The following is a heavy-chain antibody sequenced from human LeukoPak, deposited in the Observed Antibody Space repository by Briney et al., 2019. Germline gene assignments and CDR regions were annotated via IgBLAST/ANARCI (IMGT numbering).Heavy chain of an antibody. J-gene: IGHJ4*02. V-gene: IGHV4-39*07. CDR3: ARNRLGAPDFDY. CDR1: GDSVTSGNYY. D-gene: IGHD1-26*01. Sequence: SETLSLTCTVAGDSVTSGNYYWGWVRQTPGKELEWIGNVFYSGHIYYNPSLKSRITVSTDTSKNVFSLKLSSVTAADTAVYYCARNRLGAPDFDYWGQGTLVTVSS. CDR2: VFYSGHI.